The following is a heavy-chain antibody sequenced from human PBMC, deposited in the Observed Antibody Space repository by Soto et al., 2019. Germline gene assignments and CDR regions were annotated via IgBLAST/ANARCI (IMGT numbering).Heavy chain of an antibody. CDR3: ARDAALQYSGYGGAY. Sequence: ASVKVSCKASGYTFTSYGISWVRQAPGQGLECVGWISVYNGNTDYAQKFQGRVTMTTDTSTSTAYMELRSLTSDDTAAYFCARDAALQYSGYGGAYWGQGTLVTVSS. CDR2: ISVYNGNT. CDR1: GYTFTSYG. J-gene: IGHJ4*02. V-gene: IGHV1-18*01. D-gene: IGHD5-12*01.